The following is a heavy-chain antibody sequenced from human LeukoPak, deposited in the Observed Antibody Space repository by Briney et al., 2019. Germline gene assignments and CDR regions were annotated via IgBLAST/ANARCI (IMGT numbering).Heavy chain of an antibody. J-gene: IGHJ4*01. D-gene: IGHD6-13*01. CDR3: ARDRLAAGGTDFDF. V-gene: IGHV3-30-3*01. Sequence: GGSLRLSCAASGFNFNNFAIHWVRQAPGKGLEWVAVMSDDGSSKYYADSVKDRFTISRDNSRNTLYLQMTGLRPEDTAVYYCARDRLAAGGTDFDFWGHGTLVTVSS. CDR1: GFNFNNFA. CDR2: MSDDGSSK.